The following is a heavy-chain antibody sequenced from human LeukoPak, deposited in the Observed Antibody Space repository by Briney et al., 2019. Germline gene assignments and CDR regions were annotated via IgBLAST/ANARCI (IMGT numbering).Heavy chain of an antibody. J-gene: IGHJ4*02. CDR1: GFTFSSYW. CDR2: ISPDGSTT. Sequence: GGSLRLSCAASGFTFSSYWMHWVRQAPGKGLVWVSRISPDGSTTGHADSVRGRFTTSRDNAKNTLFLQMNSLRAEDTAVYYCTRDFDFSSAIWGQGTLVTVSS. D-gene: IGHD3-3*01. CDR3: TRDFDFSSAI. V-gene: IGHV3-74*01.